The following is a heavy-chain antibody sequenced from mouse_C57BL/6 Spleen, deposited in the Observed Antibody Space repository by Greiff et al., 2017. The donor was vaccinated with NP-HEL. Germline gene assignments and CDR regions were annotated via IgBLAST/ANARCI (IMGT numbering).Heavy chain of an antibody. CDR3: ARGGNYRYYAMDY. V-gene: IGHV1-50*01. D-gene: IGHD2-1*01. CDR2: IDPSDSYT. J-gene: IGHJ4*01. CDR1: GYTFTSYW. Sequence: QVQLQQPGAELVKPGASVKLSCKASGYTFTSYWMQWVKQRPGQGLEWIGEIDPSDSYTNYNQKFKGKATLTVDTSSSTAYTQLSSLTSEDSAVYYCARGGNYRYYAMDYWGQGTSVTVSS.